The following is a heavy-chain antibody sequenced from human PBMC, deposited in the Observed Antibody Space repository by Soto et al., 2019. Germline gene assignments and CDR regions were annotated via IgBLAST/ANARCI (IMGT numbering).Heavy chain of an antibody. J-gene: IGHJ6*02. Sequence: EVQLLESGGGLVQPWGSLRLSCAASGFTFSSYAMSWVRQAPGKGLEWVSAISGSGGSTYYADSVKGRFTISRDNSKNTLYLQMNSLRAEDTAVYYCATLTPDYYGMDVWGQGTTVTVSS. CDR3: ATLTPDYYGMDV. CDR1: GFTFSSYA. CDR2: ISGSGGST. V-gene: IGHV3-23*01.